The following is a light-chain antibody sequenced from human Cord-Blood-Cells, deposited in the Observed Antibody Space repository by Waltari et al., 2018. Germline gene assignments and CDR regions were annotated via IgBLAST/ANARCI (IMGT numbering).Light chain of an antibody. V-gene: IGKV1-39*01. Sequence: IQMTPSPSSLSASVGDRVTLTCRASQRISSYLNWYQQKPGKAPKLLIYAASSLQSGVPSRFSGSGSGTDFTLTISSLQPEDFATYYCQQSYSTPITFGQGKRLEIK. J-gene: IGKJ5*01. CDR1: QRISSY. CDR3: QQSYSTPIT. CDR2: AAS.